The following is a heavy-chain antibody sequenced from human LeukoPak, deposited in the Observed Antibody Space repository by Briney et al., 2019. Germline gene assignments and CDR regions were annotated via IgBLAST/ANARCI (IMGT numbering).Heavy chain of an antibody. CDR1: GYTFANYG. D-gene: IGHD3-3*01. Sequence: GASVKVSCKASGYTFANYGLSWVRQAPGQGLEWMGWISDYSGNTNYALNLQSRVTLTTDTSTTTAYMELRSPRSDDTAVYYCARDSRMDFWSGYSNGYYFDYWGQGTLVTVSS. CDR3: ARDSRMDFWSGYSNGYYFDY. CDR2: ISDYSGNT. J-gene: IGHJ4*02. V-gene: IGHV1-18*01.